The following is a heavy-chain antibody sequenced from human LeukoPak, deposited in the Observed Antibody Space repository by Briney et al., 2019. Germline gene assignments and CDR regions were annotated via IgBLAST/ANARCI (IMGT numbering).Heavy chain of an antibody. J-gene: IGHJ3*02. CDR3: ARVSPYYDSSGYRGSFDI. V-gene: IGHV3-21*01. Sequence: GSLRLSCAASGFTFSSYSMNWVRQAPGKGLEWVSSISSSSSYIYYADSVKGRFTISRDNAKNSLYLQMNSLRAKDTAVYYCARVSPYYDSSGYRGSFDIWGQGTMVTVSS. CDR1: GFTFSSYS. CDR2: ISSSSSYI. D-gene: IGHD3-22*01.